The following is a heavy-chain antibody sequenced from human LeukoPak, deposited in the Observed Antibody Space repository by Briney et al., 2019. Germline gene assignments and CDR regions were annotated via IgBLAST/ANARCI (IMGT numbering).Heavy chain of an antibody. J-gene: IGHJ4*02. CDR3: ASEAGGSYF. Sequence: PSETLSLTCTVSGGSINSGAYYWSWIRQPPGKGLEWIGYIYHSGSTYYNPSLKSRVTISVDRSKNQFSLKLSSVTAADTAVYYCASEAGGSYFGGQGALVTVSS. D-gene: IGHD1-26*01. V-gene: IGHV4-30-2*01. CDR2: IYHSGST. CDR1: GGSINSGAYY.